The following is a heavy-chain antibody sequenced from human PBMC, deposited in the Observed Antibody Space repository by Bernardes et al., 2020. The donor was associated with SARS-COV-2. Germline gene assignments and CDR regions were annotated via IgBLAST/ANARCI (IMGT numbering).Heavy chain of an antibody. Sequence: SETLSLTCTVSGGSISSYYWSWIRQPPGKGLEWIGYIYYSGRTNYNPPLKSRVTISVDRSKNQFSLKLSSVTAADTAVYYCARGANYYDAGSYLEVLWFDYWGQGTPVTVSS. V-gene: IGHV4-59*01. D-gene: IGHD3-10*01. J-gene: IGHJ4*02. CDR1: GGSISSYY. CDR2: IYYSGRT. CDR3: ARGANYYDAGSYLEVLWFDY.